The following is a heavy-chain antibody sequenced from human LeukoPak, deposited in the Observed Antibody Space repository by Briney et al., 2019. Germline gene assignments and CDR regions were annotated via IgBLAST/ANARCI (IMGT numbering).Heavy chain of an antibody. D-gene: IGHD3-22*01. J-gene: IGHJ4*02. CDR1: GFTFSSYA. V-gene: IGHV3-30-3*01. CDR2: ISYDGSNK. CDR3: ASPRNYYGSSGYPSY. Sequence: QPGGSLRLSCAASGFTFSSYAMHWVRQAPGKGLEWVAVISYDGSNKYYADSVKGRFTISRDNSKNTLYLQMNSLRAEDTAVYYCASPRNYYGSSGYPSYWGQGTLVTVSS.